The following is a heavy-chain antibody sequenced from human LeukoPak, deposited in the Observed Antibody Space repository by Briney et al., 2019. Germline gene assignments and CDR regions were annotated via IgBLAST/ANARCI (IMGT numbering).Heavy chain of an antibody. Sequence: PGGSLRLSCAASGFTFISYGMHWVRQAPGKGLEWVAVISYDGSNKYYADSVKGRFTISRDNAKNSLYLQMNSLRAEDTAVYYCASLIAAAGTGRAFDIWGQGTMVTVSS. CDR3: ASLIAAAGTGRAFDI. CDR1: GFTFISYG. V-gene: IGHV3-30*03. J-gene: IGHJ3*02. D-gene: IGHD6-13*01. CDR2: ISYDGSNK.